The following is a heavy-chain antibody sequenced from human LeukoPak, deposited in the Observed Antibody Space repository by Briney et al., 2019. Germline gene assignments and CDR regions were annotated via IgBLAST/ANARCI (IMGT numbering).Heavy chain of an antibody. CDR3: ARRGRDGYNPAKDAFDI. CDR1: GGSISSSSYY. D-gene: IGHD5-24*01. CDR2: IYYSGST. J-gene: IGHJ3*02. V-gene: IGHV4-39*07. Sequence: SETLSLTCTVSGGSISSSSYYWGWIRQPPGKGLEWIGSIYYSGSTYYNPSLKSRVTISVDTSKNQFSLKLSSVTAADTAVYYCARRGRDGYNPAKDAFDIWGQGTMVTVSS.